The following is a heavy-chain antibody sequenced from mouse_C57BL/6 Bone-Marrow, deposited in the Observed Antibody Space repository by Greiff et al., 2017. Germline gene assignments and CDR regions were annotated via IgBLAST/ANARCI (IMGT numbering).Heavy chain of an antibody. D-gene: IGHD2-5*01. CDR3: AREVYSNWDYAMDY. CDR1: GYTLTSYW. CDR2: IDPSDSYT. V-gene: IGHV1-59*01. Sequence: VQLQQPGAELVRPGTSVKLSCKASGYTLTSYWMHWVKQRPGQGLEWIGVIDPSDSYTNYNQKFKGKATLTVDTSSSTAYMQLSSLTSEDSAVYYCAREVYSNWDYAMDYWGQGTSVTVSS. J-gene: IGHJ4*01.